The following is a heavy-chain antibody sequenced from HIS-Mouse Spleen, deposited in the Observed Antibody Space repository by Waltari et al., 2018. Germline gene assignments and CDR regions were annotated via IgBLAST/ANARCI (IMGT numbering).Heavy chain of an antibody. V-gene: IGHV4-38-2*02. D-gene: IGHD6-13*01. Sequence: QVQLQESGPGLVKPSETLSLTCTVSGYSISSGYYWGWIRQPPGKGLEGIGSIYHSGGTYHTPSLKSRVTISVDTSKNQFSLKLSSVTAADTAVYYCARALEYSSSWYDYYYGMDVWGQGTTVTVSS. CDR3: ARALEYSSSWYDYYYGMDV. CDR2: IYHSGGT. J-gene: IGHJ6*02. CDR1: GYSISSGYY.